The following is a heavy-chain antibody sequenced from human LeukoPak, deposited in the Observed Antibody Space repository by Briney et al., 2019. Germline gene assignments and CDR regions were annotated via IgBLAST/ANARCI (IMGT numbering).Heavy chain of an antibody. V-gene: IGHV4-34*01. CDR3: ARRYSSGYYYFDL. Sequence: ASETLSLTCAVYGGSFSGYYWNWIRQPPGKELEWIGEINHSGSTNYNPSLKSRVTISVDTSRNQFSLKLSSVTAADTAVYYCARRYSSGYYYFDLWGQGTLVTASS. CDR1: GGSFSGYY. CDR2: INHSGST. J-gene: IGHJ4*02. D-gene: IGHD6-19*01.